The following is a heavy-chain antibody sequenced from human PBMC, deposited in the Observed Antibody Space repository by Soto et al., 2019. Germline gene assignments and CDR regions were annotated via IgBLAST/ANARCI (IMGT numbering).Heavy chain of an antibody. J-gene: IGHJ6*02. V-gene: IGHV1-69*13. Sequence: SVKVSCKASGGTFSSYAISWVRQAPGQGLEWMGGIIPIFGTANYAQKFQGRVTITADESTSTAYMELSSLRSEDTAVYYCARVYCSSTSCPMWDYYYGMDVWGQGTTVTVSS. CDR3: ARVYCSSTSCPMWDYYYGMDV. CDR1: GGTFSSYA. D-gene: IGHD2-2*01. CDR2: IIPIFGTA.